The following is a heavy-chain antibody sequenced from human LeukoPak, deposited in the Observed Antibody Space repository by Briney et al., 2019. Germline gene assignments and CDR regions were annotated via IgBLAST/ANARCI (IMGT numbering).Heavy chain of an antibody. Sequence: GASVKVSCKASGGTFSSYAISWVRQAPGQGPEWMGGIIPIFGTANYAQKFQGRVTITADESTSTAYMELSSLRSEDTAVYYCARSKGTTIVEATTFDYWGQGTLVTVSS. CDR3: ARSKGTTIVEATTFDY. J-gene: IGHJ4*02. CDR2: IIPIFGTA. V-gene: IGHV1-69*13. D-gene: IGHD1-26*01. CDR1: GGTFSSYA.